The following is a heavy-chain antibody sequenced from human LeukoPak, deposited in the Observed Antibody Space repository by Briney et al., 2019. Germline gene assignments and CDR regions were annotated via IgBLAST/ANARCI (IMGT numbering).Heavy chain of an antibody. CDR3: GRTKGGSGNWFDP. V-gene: IGHV3-53*01. D-gene: IGHD1-26*01. CDR2: IYSGGST. CDR1: GFTVSSNY. J-gene: IGHJ5*01. Sequence: GGSLRLSCAASGFTVSSNYISWVRQAPGNGLEWVSIIYSGGSTYYADSVKGRFTISRDNSKNTVYLQMNSLRAEDTAVYYCGRTKGGSGNWFDPWGQGTLVNVS.